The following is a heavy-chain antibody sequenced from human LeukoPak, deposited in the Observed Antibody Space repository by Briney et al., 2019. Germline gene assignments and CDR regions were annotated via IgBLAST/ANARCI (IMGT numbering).Heavy chain of an antibody. CDR1: GGSISSGSYY. Sequence: PSETLSLTCTVSGGSISSGSYYWSWIRQPAGKGLEWIGRIYTSGSTNYNPSLKSRVTISVDTSKNQFSLKLSSVTAADTAVYYCARGARNYDFWSGPPPNYMDVWGKGTTVTVSS. CDR2: IYTSGST. V-gene: IGHV4-61*02. CDR3: ARGARNYDFWSGPPPNYMDV. D-gene: IGHD3-3*01. J-gene: IGHJ6*03.